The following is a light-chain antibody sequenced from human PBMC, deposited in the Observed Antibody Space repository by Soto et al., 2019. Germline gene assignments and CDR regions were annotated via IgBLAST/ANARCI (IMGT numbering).Light chain of an antibody. Sequence: DIQMTQSPSSLSASVGDRVTISCQASQDIYTYLNWYQQKPGKAPKLLIYDASNLQTGVPSRFSGNGSGTNFTFTISSLQPEDIATYYCQQFENLPLTFGGGAKVEIK. CDR1: QDIYTY. J-gene: IGKJ4*01. CDR3: QQFENLPLT. V-gene: IGKV1-33*01. CDR2: DAS.